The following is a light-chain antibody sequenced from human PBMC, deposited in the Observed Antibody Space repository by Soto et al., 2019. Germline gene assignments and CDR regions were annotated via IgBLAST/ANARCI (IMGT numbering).Light chain of an antibody. J-gene: IGKJ1*01. CDR2: VAS. CDR3: QQYSSPTRT. V-gene: IGKV3-20*01. CDR1: QSVSSSY. Sequence: EIVLTQSPGTLSLSPGERATLSCRASQSVSSSYLAWYQQKPGQAPRLLIYVASSRATGIPDRFSGSGSGTDFTLTISRLEPEDFAVYYCQQYSSPTRTFGQGTKVEIK.